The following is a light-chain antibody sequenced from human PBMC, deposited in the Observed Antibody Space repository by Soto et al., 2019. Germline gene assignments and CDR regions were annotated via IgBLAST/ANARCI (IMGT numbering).Light chain of an antibody. CDR3: QQYDNLWA. J-gene: IGKJ1*01. CDR2: GAS. Sequence: VVMTQSPATLSVSPGERATISCRASQSVKRFLAWYQQKPGQTPRLLIYGASTRATGIPARFSGSGSETEFTLTINSLQSDDSALYYCQQYDNLWAFGQGTKVEI. V-gene: IGKV3D-15*01. CDR1: QSVKRF.